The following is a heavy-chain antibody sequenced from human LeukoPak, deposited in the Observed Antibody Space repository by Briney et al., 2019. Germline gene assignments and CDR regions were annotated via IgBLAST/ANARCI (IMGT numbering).Heavy chain of an antibody. CDR1: GFTVSSNY. CDR2: IYSGGST. Sequence: PGGSLRLSCAASGFTVSSNYMSWVRQAPGKGLEWVSVIYSGGSTYYADSVKGRFTISRDNSKNTLYLQMNSLRAEDTAVYYCAKDQLLAAAGQTRWFDPWGQGTLVTVSS. V-gene: IGHV3-53*01. CDR3: AKDQLLAAAGQTRWFDP. J-gene: IGHJ5*02. D-gene: IGHD6-13*01.